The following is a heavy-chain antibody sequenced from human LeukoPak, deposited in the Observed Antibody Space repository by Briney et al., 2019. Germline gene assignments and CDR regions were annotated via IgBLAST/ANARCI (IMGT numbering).Heavy chain of an antibody. CDR2: SYYSGGT. Sequence: SETLSLTCTVSGGSISSYYWSWIRRPPGKGLEWIGYSYYSGGTNYNPSLMSRVTISVDTSKHQFSLKLTSVTAADTAVYYCARHLTIAAAGTFDSWGQGTLVTVSS. J-gene: IGHJ4*02. V-gene: IGHV4-59*08. CDR3: ARHLTIAAAGTFDS. CDR1: GGSISSYY. D-gene: IGHD6-13*01.